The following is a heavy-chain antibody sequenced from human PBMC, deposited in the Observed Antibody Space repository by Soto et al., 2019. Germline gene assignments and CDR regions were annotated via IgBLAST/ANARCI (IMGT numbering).Heavy chain of an antibody. CDR3: ARDLPPLVTEYGFGY. J-gene: IGHJ4*02. D-gene: IGHD2-21*02. CDR1: GFTFSDYA. V-gene: IGHV3-33*01. Sequence: QVQLVESGGGVVQPGRSLRLSCAASGFTFSDYAMHWVRQAPGEGLEWVAVIWYDGSNEYYADSVKGRFTISRDNSKNTVYLQMNSLRAEDTAVYYCARDLPPLVTEYGFGYWGQGTLVTVSS. CDR2: IWYDGSNE.